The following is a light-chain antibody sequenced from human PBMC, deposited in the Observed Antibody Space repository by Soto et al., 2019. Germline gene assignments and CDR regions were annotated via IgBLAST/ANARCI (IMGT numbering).Light chain of an antibody. CDR1: QDISSC. V-gene: IGKV1-12*02. CDR3: QQANRFPYT. CDR2: SAS. Sequence: DIQMTQSPSFLSASVGDRVTISCRASQDISSCLAWYRQKPGKAPMLLIYSASTLQSGVPSRFSGSGYGTDFTLTINSLQPEDCATYYCQQANRFPYTFGQGTKLEIK. J-gene: IGKJ2*01.